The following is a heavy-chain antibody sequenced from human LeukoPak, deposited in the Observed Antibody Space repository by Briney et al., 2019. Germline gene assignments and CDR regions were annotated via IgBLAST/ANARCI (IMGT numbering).Heavy chain of an antibody. V-gene: IGHV1-69*04. D-gene: IGHD5-24*01. CDR1: GGTFSSYA. CDR3: ARARRGNYSGAFDI. J-gene: IGHJ3*02. Sequence: TVKVSCKASGGTFSSYAISWVRQAPGQGLEWMGRIIPILGIANYAQKFQGRVTITADKSTSTAYMELSSLRSEDTAVYYCARARRGNYSGAFDIWGQGTMVAVSS. CDR2: IIPILGIA.